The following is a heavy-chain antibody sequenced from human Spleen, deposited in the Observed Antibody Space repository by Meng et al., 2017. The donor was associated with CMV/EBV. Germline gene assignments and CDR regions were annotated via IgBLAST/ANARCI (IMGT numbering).Heavy chain of an antibody. CDR1: CSAVSSYA. CDR3: ARENLVAPHPFFDF. D-gene: IGHD2-21*01. Sequence: ASCSAVSSYAMHCVRQAPGKGLEWLAITSYDGREKYYADSVKGRFTISRDNSKNTLHLQMKSLRAEDTSVYYCARENLVAPHPFFDFWGQGTLVTVSS. J-gene: IGHJ4*02. CDR2: TSYDGREK. V-gene: IGHV3-30*04.